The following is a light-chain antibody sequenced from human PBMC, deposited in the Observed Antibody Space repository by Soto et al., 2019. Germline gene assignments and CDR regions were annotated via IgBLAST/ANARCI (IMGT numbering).Light chain of an antibody. Sequence: QPVLTQPPSVSGAPGQRVTISCTGSSSNIGAGYDVHWYQHLPGTAPKLLIYDNTNRPSGVPDRFSGSKSGTSASLAITGLLAEDEADYYCQSYDSSLSVVFGGGTQLTVL. CDR3: QSYDSSLSVV. V-gene: IGLV1-40*01. CDR2: DNT. CDR1: SSNIGAGYD. J-gene: IGLJ2*01.